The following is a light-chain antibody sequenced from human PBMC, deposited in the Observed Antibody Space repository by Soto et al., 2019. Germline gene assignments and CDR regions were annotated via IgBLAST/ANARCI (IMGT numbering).Light chain of an antibody. CDR1: SSDVGGYNF. V-gene: IGLV2-8*01. CDR2: EVS. J-gene: IGLJ1*01. CDR3: SSYAGSNNRYV. Sequence: QSALTQPPSASGSPGQSVTISCTGTSSDVGGYNFVSWYQQHPGKAPKLMIYEVSKRPSGVPDRFSCSKSDNTASLTVSGLQAEDEADYYCSSYAGSNNRYVFGTGTKLTVL.